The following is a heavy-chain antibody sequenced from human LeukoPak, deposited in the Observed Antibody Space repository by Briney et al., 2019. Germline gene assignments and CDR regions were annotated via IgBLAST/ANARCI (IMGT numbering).Heavy chain of an antibody. CDR3: ARHTNLVSVMVRWMYFDL. V-gene: IGHV4-39*01. J-gene: IGHJ4*02. D-gene: IGHD2-8*01. CDR2: IHYSGNT. Sequence: GSLRLSCAASGFTFSSYTMSWVRQAPGKGLEWIGSIHYSGNTYYKPSLKSRVTISIDTSKNQFSLRLSSVTAADTAVYYCARHTNLVSVMVRWMYFDLWGQGTLVSVSS. CDR1: GFTFSSYT.